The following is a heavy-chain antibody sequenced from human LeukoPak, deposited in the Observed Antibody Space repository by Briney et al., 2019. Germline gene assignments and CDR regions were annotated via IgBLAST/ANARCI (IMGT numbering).Heavy chain of an antibody. J-gene: IGHJ4*02. CDR2: INHSGST. Sequence: SETLSLTCAVYGGSFSGYYWSWIRQPPGKGLEWIGEINHSGSTNYNPSLKSRVTISVDMSKNQFSLKLSSVTAADTAVYYCARGDPGYSSSWSLGYWGQGTLVTVSS. CDR3: ARGDPGYSSSWSLGY. V-gene: IGHV4-34*01. CDR1: GGSFSGYY. D-gene: IGHD6-13*01.